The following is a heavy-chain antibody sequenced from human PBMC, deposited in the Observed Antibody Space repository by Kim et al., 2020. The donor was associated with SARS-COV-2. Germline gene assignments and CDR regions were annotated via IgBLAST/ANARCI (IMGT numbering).Heavy chain of an antibody. CDR3: ARGEQQLVLGRKKVNWFDP. CDR2: MNPNSGNT. J-gene: IGHJ5*02. Sequence: ASVKVSCKASGYTFTSYDINWVRQATGQGLEWMGWMNPNSGNTGYAQKFQGRVTMTRNTSISTAYMELSSLRPEDTAVYYRARGEQQLVLGRKKVNWFDPWGQGTLGTVSS. CDR1: GYTFTSYD. D-gene: IGHD6-13*01. V-gene: IGHV1-8*01.